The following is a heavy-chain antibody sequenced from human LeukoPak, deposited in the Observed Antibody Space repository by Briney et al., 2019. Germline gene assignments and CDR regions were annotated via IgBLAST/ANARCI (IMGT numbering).Heavy chain of an antibody. D-gene: IGHD3-22*01. CDR3: ARDYYDSSGYYRNDDAFDI. J-gene: IGHJ3*02. Sequence: PGGSLRHSCAASGFTFSSYWMHWVRQAPGKGLVWVSRINSDGSSTSYADSVKGRFTISRDNAKNTLYLQMNSLRAEDTAVYYCARDYYDSSGYYRNDDAFDIWGQGTMVTVSS. CDR1: GFTFSSYW. V-gene: IGHV3-74*01. CDR2: INSDGSST.